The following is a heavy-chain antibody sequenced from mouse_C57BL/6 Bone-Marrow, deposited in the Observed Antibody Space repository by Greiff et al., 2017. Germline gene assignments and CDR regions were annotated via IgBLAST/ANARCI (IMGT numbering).Heavy chain of an antibody. V-gene: IGHV1-72*01. CDR3: AKEGFDV. CDR2: IDPNSGGT. CDR1: GYTFTSYW. Sequence: QVHVKQPGAELVKPGASVKLSCKASGYTFTSYWMHWVKQRPGRGLEWIGRIDPNSGGTKYNEKFKSKATLTVDKPSSTAYMQLSSLTSEESAVYYCAKEGFDVWGTGTTVTVSS. J-gene: IGHJ1*03.